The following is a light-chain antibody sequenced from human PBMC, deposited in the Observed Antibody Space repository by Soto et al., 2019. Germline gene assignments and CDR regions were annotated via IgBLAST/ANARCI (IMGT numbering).Light chain of an antibody. CDR1: SSDVGNYNL. CDR3: CSYAGPSTFVI. J-gene: IGLJ2*01. Sequence: QSALTQPASVSGSPGQSITISCTGTSSDVGNYNLVSWYQQYPGKAPKLVIFGVSERPSGISNRFSGSESGNTASLTISGLQAEDEADYYCCSYAGPSTFVIFGGGTKVTVL. V-gene: IGLV2-23*02. CDR2: GVS.